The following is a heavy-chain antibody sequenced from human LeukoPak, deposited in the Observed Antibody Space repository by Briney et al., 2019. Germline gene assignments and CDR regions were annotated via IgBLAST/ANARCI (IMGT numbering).Heavy chain of an antibody. CDR3: TRDTGCPGGTCYSFYDY. CDR2: LKQDGTEK. D-gene: IGHD2-15*01. Sequence: PGGALRLSCAASGFTLSNYWMTWVRQAPGKGLEWVANLKQDGTEKYYVDSVKGRFTISRDNAENSLYLQMNSLRAEDTAVYYCTRDTGCPGGTCYSFYDYWGQGTLVTVSS. J-gene: IGHJ4*02. CDR1: GFTLSNYW. V-gene: IGHV3-7*01.